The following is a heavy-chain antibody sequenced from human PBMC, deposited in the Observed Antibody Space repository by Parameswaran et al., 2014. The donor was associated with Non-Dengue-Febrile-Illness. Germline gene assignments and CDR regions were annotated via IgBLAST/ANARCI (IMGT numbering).Heavy chain of an antibody. Sequence: VRQAPGKGLEWIGYIYYSGSTNYNPSLKSRVTISVDTSKNQFSLKLSSVTAADTAVYYCARDLYDILTRHNWFDPWGQGTLVTVSS. V-gene: IGHV4-59*01. J-gene: IGHJ5*02. D-gene: IGHD3-9*01. CDR3: ARDLYDILTRHNWFDP. CDR2: IYYSGST.